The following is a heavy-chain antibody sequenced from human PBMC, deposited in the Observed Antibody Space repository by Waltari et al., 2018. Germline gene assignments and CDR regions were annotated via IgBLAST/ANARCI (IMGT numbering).Heavy chain of an antibody. Sequence: EEQLVESGGGLAQPGESLRLPCAASGFTFSRYWMDWVRQAHGRGLVGVSRISSDGSSTTYADSVKGRFTISRDNAKNTLYVQMNRLRAEDTAVYYCARVATKTYSSPVPGRPYYYGMDVWGQGTTVTVSS. D-gene: IGHD3-22*01. V-gene: IGHV3-74*01. CDR3: ARVATKTYSSPVPGRPYYYGMDV. J-gene: IGHJ6*02. CDR2: ISSDGSST. CDR1: GFTFSRYW.